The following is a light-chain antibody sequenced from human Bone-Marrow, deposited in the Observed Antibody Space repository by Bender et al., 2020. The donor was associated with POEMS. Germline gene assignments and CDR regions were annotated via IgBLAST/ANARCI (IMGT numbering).Light chain of an antibody. CDR3: CSYAGSYMGWV. CDR2: DVS. J-gene: IGLJ3*02. V-gene: IGLV2-23*02. Sequence: QSALTQPASVSGSPGQSITISCTGTSSDVGSYNLVSWYQQHPGKAPKVIIYDVSNRPSGVSNRFSGFKSGNTASLTISGLQTDDGADYFCCSYAGSYMGWVFGGGTKLTVL. CDR1: SSDVGSYNL.